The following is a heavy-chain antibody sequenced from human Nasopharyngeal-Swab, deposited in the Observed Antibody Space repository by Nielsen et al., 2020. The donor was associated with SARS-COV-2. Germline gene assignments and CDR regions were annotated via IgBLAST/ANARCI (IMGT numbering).Heavy chain of an antibody. D-gene: IGHD4-17*01. CDR2: INHSGST. Sequence: SETLSLTCAVYGGSFSGYYWSWNRQPPGKGLEWIGEINHSGSTNYNPSLKSRVTISVDTSKNQFSLKLSSVTAADTAVYYCARGNGAFDYWGQGTLVTVSS. CDR1: GGSFSGYY. V-gene: IGHV4-34*01. CDR3: ARGNGAFDY. J-gene: IGHJ4*02.